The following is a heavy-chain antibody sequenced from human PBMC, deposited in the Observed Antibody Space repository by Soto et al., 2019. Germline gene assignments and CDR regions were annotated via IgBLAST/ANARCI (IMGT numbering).Heavy chain of an antibody. D-gene: IGHD3-10*01. CDR1: GGSFSGYY. J-gene: IGHJ3*02. Sequence: QVQLQQWGAGLLKPSETLSLTCAVYGGSFSGYYWSWIRQPPGKGLEWIGEINHSGSTNYNPSLKSRVTISVDTSKNQFSLQLSSVTAADTAVYYCARAHRGAVKYYYGSGRTGYDAFDIWGQGTMVTVSS. V-gene: IGHV4-34*01. CDR2: INHSGST. CDR3: ARAHRGAVKYYYGSGRTGYDAFDI.